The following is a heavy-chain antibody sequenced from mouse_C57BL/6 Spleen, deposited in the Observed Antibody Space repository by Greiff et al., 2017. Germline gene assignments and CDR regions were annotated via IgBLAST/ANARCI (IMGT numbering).Heavy chain of an antibody. Sequence: EVKLMESGGGLVKPGGSLTLSCAASGFTFSSYAMSWVRQTPEKRLAWVATISDGGSYTYYPDNVKGRFTISRDNAKNNLYLQMSHLKSEDTAMYYCARDRSNYVSAMDYWGQGTSVTVSS. V-gene: IGHV5-4*01. CDR1: GFTFSSYA. CDR2: ISDGGSYT. J-gene: IGHJ4*01. D-gene: IGHD2-5*01. CDR3: ARDRSNYVSAMDY.